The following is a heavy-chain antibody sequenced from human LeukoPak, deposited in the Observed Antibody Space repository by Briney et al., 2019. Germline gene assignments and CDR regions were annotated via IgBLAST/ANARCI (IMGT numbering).Heavy chain of an antibody. D-gene: IGHD3-10*01. CDR3: AKDTKRELVWFGRCVDY. Sequence: GGSLRLSCAASGFTFSTYAMSWVRQAPGKGLEWVSSISGSGGSTYYADSVKGRFTISRDNSKNTLYLQLNSLRAEDTAVYYCAKDTKRELVWFGRCVDYWGQGTLVTVSS. J-gene: IGHJ4*02. CDR1: GFTFSTYA. CDR2: ISGSGGST. V-gene: IGHV3-23*01.